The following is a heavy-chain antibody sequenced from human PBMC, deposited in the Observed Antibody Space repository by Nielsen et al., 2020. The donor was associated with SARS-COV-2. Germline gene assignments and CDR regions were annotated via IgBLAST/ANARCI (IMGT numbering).Heavy chain of an antibody. J-gene: IGHJ6*02. CDR1: GFTFSSYS. D-gene: IGHD3-10*01. CDR2: IYSGGSST. Sequence: GGSLRLSCAASGFTFSSYSMSWVRQAQGKGLEWVSVIYSGGSSTYYADSVKGRFTISRDNSKNTLYLQMNSLRAEDTAVYYCAKSAELWFGELSSYGMDVWGQGTTVTVSS. V-gene: IGHV3-23*03. CDR3: AKSAELWFGELSSYGMDV.